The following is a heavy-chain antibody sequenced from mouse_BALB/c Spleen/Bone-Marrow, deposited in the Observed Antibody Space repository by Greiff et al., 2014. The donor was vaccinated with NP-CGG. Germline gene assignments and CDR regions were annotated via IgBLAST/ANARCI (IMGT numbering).Heavy chain of an antibody. V-gene: IGHV1S130*01. D-gene: IGHD1-1*01. CDR3: ANYYGSSSY. Sequence: VQLQQSGSVLVRPGASVTLSCKASGYTFTSSWMHWAKQRPGQGLEWIGEIHPNSGNTNYNEKFKGKATLTVDTSSSTAYVDHSSLTSEDSAVDYCANYYGSSSYWGQGTTLTVAS. CDR2: IHPNSGNT. CDR1: GYTFTSSW. J-gene: IGHJ2*01.